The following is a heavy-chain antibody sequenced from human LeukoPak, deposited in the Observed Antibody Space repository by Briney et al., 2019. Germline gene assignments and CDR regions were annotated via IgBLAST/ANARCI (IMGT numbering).Heavy chain of an antibody. CDR1: GGSITSYY. CDR2: IYYSGSA. J-gene: IGHJ4*02. V-gene: IGHV4-59*01. CDR3: ARGISSYGYVFAY. D-gene: IGHD5-18*01. Sequence: SETLSLTCTVSGGSITSYYWNWIRQPPGKALEWIGSIYYSGSANYNPSLKTRVTISVDTSKNQFSLKLISVTAADTAVYYCARGISSYGYVFAYWGQGTLVTVSS.